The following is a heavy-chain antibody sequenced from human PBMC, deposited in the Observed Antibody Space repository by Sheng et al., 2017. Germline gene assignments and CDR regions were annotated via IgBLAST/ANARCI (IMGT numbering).Heavy chain of an antibody. V-gene: IGHV4-39*01. CDR1: GGSISSSSYY. CDR2: IYYSGSH. CDR3: ARFQDSGYDSDY. Sequence: QLQLQESGPGLVKPSETLSLTCTVSGGSISSSSYYWGWIRQPPGKGLEWIGSIYYSGSHLLQPALKSRVTISVDTSKNQFSLKLSSVTAADTAVYYCARFQDSGYDSDYWGQGTLVTVSS. D-gene: IGHD5-12*01. J-gene: IGHJ4*02.